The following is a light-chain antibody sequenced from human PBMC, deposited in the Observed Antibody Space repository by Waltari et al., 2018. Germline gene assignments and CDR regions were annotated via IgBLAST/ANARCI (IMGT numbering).Light chain of an antibody. CDR2: KDS. J-gene: IGLJ3*02. Sequence: SYELTQPPSVSVSPGQTARITCSGDALPKQYAHWYQQKPGQVPGLVIYKDSERPSGIPKRFSGSSSGTTVTLTISGVQAEDEADYYCQSGDSSGVGVFGGGTKLTVL. CDR1: ALPKQY. CDR3: QSGDSSGVGV. V-gene: IGLV3-25*03.